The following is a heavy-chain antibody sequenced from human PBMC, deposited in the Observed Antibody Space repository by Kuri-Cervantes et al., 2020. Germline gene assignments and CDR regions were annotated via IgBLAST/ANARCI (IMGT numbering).Heavy chain of an antibody. V-gene: IGHV4-61*02. Sequence: LRLSCTVSGGSISSGSYYWSWIRPPAGQGLEWIGRIYTSGSTNYNPSLKSRVTISVDTSKNQFSLKLSSVTAADTAVYYCARDQGSSTLWYHYGMDVWGQGTTVTVSS. CDR2: IYTSGST. D-gene: IGHD6-6*01. CDR3: ARDQGSSTLWYHYGMDV. CDR1: GGSISSGSYY. J-gene: IGHJ6*02.